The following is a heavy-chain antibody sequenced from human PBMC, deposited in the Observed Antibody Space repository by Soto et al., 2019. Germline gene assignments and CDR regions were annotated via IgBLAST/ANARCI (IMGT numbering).Heavy chain of an antibody. V-gene: IGHV3-30*18. CDR1: GFTFSSYG. Sequence: QVQLVESGGGVVQPGRSLRLSCAASGFTFSSYGMHWVRQAPGKGLEWVAVISYDGSNKYYADSVKGRFTISRDNSKNTRYLQMNSLRAEDTAVYYCAKGGPSSSWYSDYWGQGTLVTVSS. D-gene: IGHD6-13*01. J-gene: IGHJ4*02. CDR2: ISYDGSNK. CDR3: AKGGPSSSWYSDY.